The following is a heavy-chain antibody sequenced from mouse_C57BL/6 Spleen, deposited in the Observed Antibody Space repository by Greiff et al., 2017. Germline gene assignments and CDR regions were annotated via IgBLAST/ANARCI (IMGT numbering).Heavy chain of an antibody. CDR3: AREDYGSSLDY. CDR2: IHPNSGST. J-gene: IGHJ2*01. V-gene: IGHV1-64*01. CDR1: GYTFTSYW. D-gene: IGHD1-1*01. Sequence: QVQLQQPGAELVKPGASVKLSCKASGYTFTSYWMHWVKQRPGQGLEWIGMIHPNSGSTNYNEKFKSKATLTVDKSSSTAYMQLSSLTSEDSAVYYGAREDYGSSLDYWGQGTTLTVSS.